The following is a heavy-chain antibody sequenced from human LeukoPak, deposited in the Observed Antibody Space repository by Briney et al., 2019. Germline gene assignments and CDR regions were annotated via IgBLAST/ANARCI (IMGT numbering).Heavy chain of an antibody. CDR3: ASCIAAAGTFNFDY. J-gene: IGHJ4*02. D-gene: IGHD6-13*01. Sequence: PSETLSLTCTVSGGSISSGYYWGWIRQPPGKGLEWIGSIYHSGSTYYNPSLKSRVTISVDTSKNQFSLKLSSVTAADTAVYYCASCIAAAGTFNFDYWGQGTLVTVSS. CDR2: IYHSGST. V-gene: IGHV4-38-2*02. CDR1: GGSISSGYY.